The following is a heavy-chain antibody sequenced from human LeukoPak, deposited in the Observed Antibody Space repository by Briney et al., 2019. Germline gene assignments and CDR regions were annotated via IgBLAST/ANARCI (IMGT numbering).Heavy chain of an antibody. V-gene: IGHV4-59*01. Sequence: SETLSLTCTVSGGSISSYYWSWIRQPPGKGLEWIGYIYYSGSTNYNPSLKSRVTISVDTSKNQFSLKLSSVTAADTAVYYCARDSIVGATLVAFDIWGQGTMVTVSS. CDR3: ARDSIVGATLVAFDI. J-gene: IGHJ3*02. CDR1: GGSISSYY. D-gene: IGHD1-26*01. CDR2: IYYSGST.